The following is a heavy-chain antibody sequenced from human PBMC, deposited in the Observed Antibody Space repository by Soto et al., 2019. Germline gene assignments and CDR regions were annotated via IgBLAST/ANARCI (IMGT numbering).Heavy chain of an antibody. CDR3: ARESTLLRLGELSLEDYFDY. V-gene: IGHV4-4*07. Sequence: QVQLQESGPGLVKPSETLSLTCTVSGGSISSYYWSWIRQPAGKGLEWIGRIYTSGSTNYNPSLKRRVTMSVDTSKNQFSLKLSSVTAADTAVYYCARESTLLRLGELSLEDYFDYWGQGTLVTVSS. CDR1: GGSISSYY. D-gene: IGHD3-16*02. CDR2: IYTSGST. J-gene: IGHJ4*02.